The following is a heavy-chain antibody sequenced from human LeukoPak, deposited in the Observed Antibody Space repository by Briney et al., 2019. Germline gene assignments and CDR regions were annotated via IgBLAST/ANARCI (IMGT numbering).Heavy chain of an antibody. V-gene: IGHV3-30*18. CDR3: AKAFYYYDSSGSLDY. CDR2: ISYDGDNK. D-gene: IGHD3-22*01. Sequence: GNSLRLSSAASGFIFSNYGMHWVRQAPGKGLEWVAVISYDGDNKYYADSVKGRFTISRDNSKNTLDLQVDSLRAEDTAVYYCAKAFYYYDSSGSLDYWGQGTLITVSS. CDR1: GFIFSNYG. J-gene: IGHJ4*02.